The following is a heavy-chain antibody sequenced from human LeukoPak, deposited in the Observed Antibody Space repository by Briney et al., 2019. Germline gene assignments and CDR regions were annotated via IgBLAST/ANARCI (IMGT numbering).Heavy chain of an antibody. Sequence: ASVKVSCKASGYTFTNYYMHWVRQAPGQGLEWMGIINPSGGSTRYAQKFQGRVTMTRDTSTSTVYMELSSLRSDDTAVYYCARDMDYYDSSGYYYGGWFDPWGQGTLVTVSS. CDR2: INPSGGST. J-gene: IGHJ5*02. V-gene: IGHV1-46*01. CDR3: ARDMDYYDSSGYYYGGWFDP. CDR1: GYTFTNYY. D-gene: IGHD3-22*01.